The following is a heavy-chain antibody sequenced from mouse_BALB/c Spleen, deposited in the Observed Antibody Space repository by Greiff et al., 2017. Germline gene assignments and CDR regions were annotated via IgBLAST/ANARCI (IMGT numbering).Heavy chain of an antibody. CDR3: ARNRYDDGGLYAMDY. CDR2: IWSGGST. CDR1: GFSLTSYG. J-gene: IGHJ4*01. D-gene: IGHD2-14*01. Sequence: VKLVESGPGLVQPSQSLSITCTVSGFSLTSYGVHWVRQSPGKGLEWLGVIWSGGSTDYNAAFISRLSISKDNSKSQVFFKMNSLQANDTAIYYCARNRYDDGGLYAMDYWGQGTSVTVSS. V-gene: IGHV2-2*02.